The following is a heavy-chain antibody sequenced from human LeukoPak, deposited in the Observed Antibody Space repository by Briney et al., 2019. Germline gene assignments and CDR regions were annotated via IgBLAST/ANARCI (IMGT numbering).Heavy chain of an antibody. J-gene: IGHJ5*02. Sequence: ASVKVSCKASGYTFSGYYMHWVRQAPGQGLEWMGWINPNSGGTNYAQESQGRVTMTRDTSISTAYMELSRLRSDDTAVYYCARDFVGYYPNWFDPWGQGTLVTVSS. CDR3: ARDFVGYYPNWFDP. V-gene: IGHV1-2*02. CDR1: GYTFSGYY. D-gene: IGHD3-22*01. CDR2: INPNSGGT.